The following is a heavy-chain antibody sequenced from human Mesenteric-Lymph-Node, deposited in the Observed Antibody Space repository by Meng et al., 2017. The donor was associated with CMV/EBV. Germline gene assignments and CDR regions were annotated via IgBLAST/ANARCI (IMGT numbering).Heavy chain of an antibody. V-gene: IGHV3-74*01. CDR1: FSSCW. CDR2: INSDGSST. Sequence: FSSCWMHWVRQAPGKGLVWVSRINSDGSSTSYADSVKGRFTISRDNAKNTLYLQMDSLRAEDTAVYYCAKEPHSLYGLGSGLGAFDIWGQGTMVTVSS. J-gene: IGHJ3*02. CDR3: AKEPHSLYGLGSGLGAFDI. D-gene: IGHD3-10*01.